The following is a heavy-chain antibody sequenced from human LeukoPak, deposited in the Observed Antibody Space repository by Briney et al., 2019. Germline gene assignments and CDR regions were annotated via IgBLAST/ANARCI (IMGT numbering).Heavy chain of an antibody. Sequence: GASVKVSCKASGYTFTGYYMHWVRQAPGQGLEWMGWINPNSGGTNYAQKFQGRVTMTRDTSVSTAYMELSRLTSDDTAVYYCARDRELYQLLAMRYYSYYMDVWGKGTPVTISS. CDR1: GYTFTGYY. D-gene: IGHD2-2*01. CDR3: ARDRELYQLLAMRYYSYYMDV. J-gene: IGHJ6*03. V-gene: IGHV1-2*02. CDR2: INPNSGGT.